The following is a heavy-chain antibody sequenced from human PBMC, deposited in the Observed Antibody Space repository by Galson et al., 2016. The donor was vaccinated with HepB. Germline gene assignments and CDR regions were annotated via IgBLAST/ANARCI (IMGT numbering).Heavy chain of an antibody. CDR1: GFTFTSYH. D-gene: IGHD4-23*01. CDR2: ISYDGNNE. J-gene: IGHJ4*02. Sequence: SLRLSCAASGFTFTSYHVHWVRQAPGKGLEWVALISYDGNNEHYGDSVKGRFTVSRDNSKKTVYLQMNSLKVEDTAVYYCARAYGGNTYSDYWGQGTGVTVSS. CDR3: ARAYGGNTYSDY. V-gene: IGHV3-30-3*01.